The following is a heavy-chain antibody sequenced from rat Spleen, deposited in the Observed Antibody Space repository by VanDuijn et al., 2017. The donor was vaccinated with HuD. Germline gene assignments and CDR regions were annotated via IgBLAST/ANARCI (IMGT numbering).Heavy chain of an antibody. CDR1: GFTFSDYY. Sequence: EVQLVESDGGLVQPGRSLKLSCAASGFTFSDYYMAWVRQAPTKGLEWVATISIGSNYIYYAETVKGRFTISRDNAKDTLYLQMTSLRSEDTAFYYCARQGAYWGQGTLVTVSS. CDR2: ISIGSNYI. J-gene: IGHJ3*01. V-gene: IGHV5-34*01. CDR3: ARQGAY.